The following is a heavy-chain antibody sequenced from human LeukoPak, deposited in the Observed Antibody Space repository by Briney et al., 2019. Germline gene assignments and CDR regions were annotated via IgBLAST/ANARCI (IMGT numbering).Heavy chain of an antibody. D-gene: IGHD6-19*01. CDR2: IWYDGSNK. CDR3: AKEQSSGWYRVADH. V-gene: IGHV3-30*02. Sequence: GGTLRLSCAASGFTFSSYGMHWGRQAPGKGLEWVAGIWYDGSNKYYADSVKGRFTISRDNSKNTLYLQMNSLRVEDTAVYYCAKEQSSGWYRVADHWGQGTLVTVSS. CDR1: GFTFSSYG. J-gene: IGHJ4*02.